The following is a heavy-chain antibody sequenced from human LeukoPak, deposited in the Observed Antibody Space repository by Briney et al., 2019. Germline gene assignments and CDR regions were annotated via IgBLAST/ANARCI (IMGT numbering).Heavy chain of an antibody. J-gene: IGHJ5*02. CDR2: IYTSGST. V-gene: IGHV4-61*02. Sequence: SQTLSLTCTASGGSISSGSYYWSWIRQPAGKGLEWIGRIYTSGSTNYNPSLKSRVTISVDTSKNQFSLKLSSVTAADTAVYYCAGGEKGVPRGAKFDPWGQGTLVTVSS. CDR3: AGGEKGVPRGAKFDP. D-gene: IGHD3-16*01. CDR1: GGSISSGSYY.